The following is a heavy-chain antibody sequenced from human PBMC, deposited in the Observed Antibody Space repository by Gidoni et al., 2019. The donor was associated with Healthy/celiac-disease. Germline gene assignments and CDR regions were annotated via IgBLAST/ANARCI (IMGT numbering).Heavy chain of an antibody. D-gene: IGHD6-6*01. J-gene: IGHJ6*03. Sequence: QVQLVQSGAEVKKPGASVKVSCKASGYTFTSYYMHWVRQAPGQGLEWMGIINPSGGSTSYAQKFQGRVTMTRDTSTSTVYMELSSLRSEDTAVYYCAATSIAAESKQYYYYMDVWGKGTTVTVSS. CDR3: AATSIAAESKQYYYYMDV. V-gene: IGHV1-46*01. CDR2: INPSGGST. CDR1: GYTFTSYY.